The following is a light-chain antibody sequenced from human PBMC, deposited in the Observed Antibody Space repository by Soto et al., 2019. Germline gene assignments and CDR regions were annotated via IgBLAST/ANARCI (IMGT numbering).Light chain of an antibody. Sequence: ILSPQSPSFPSSSAGDRVSIICRMSQGISSYLAWYQQKPGKAPELLIYAASTLQSGVPSRFSGSGSGTDFTLTISSLQPEDFATYYCQQSYSSPVTFGQGTRLEIK. CDR1: QGISSY. CDR3: QQSYSSPVT. V-gene: IGKV1D-8*03. J-gene: IGKJ5*01. CDR2: AAS.